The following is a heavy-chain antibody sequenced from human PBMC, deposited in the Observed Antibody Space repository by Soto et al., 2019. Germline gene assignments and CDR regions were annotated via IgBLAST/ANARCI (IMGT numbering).Heavy chain of an antibody. CDR3: ARDYCSGGRCYSYGY. D-gene: IGHD2-15*01. V-gene: IGHV1-18*04. CDR1: GYTFTSYG. CDR2: ISAYNGYI. J-gene: IGHJ4*02. Sequence: QVQLVQSGAEVKKPEASVKVSCKASGYTFTSYGISWVRQAPGQGLEWMGWISAYNGYIKYAQKFQGRVTVTTDTSTSTAYMELRSLRSDDTAVYYCARDYCSGGRCYSYGYWGQGTLVTVSS.